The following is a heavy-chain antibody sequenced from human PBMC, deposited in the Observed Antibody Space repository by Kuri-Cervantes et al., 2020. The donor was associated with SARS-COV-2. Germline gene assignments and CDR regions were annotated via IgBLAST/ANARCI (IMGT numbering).Heavy chain of an antibody. Sequence: LSLTCAASGFTFSSYATSWVRQAPGKGLEWVSAISGSGGSTYYADSVKGRFTISRDNSKNMLFLQMNSLRAEDTAVYYCVRDGDHWNFDYWGQGTLVTVSS. V-gene: IGHV3-23*01. CDR3: VRDGDHWNFDY. CDR2: ISGSGGST. J-gene: IGHJ4*02. D-gene: IGHD1-1*01. CDR1: GFTFSSYA.